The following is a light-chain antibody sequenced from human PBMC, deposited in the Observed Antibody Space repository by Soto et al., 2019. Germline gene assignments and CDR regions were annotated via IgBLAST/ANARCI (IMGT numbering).Light chain of an antibody. Sequence: IQMTQSPSSLSASAGERVNITCLASQSISTYLNWYKQKPGEAPKVMIYAKYTLESGVKSRFSGSGSGKDFTLTIRSMQHEDFETYYCKKSYSTPRKFGKGNKVDIK. V-gene: IGKV1-39*01. CDR3: KKSYSTPRK. J-gene: IGKJ1*01. CDR2: AKY. CDR1: QSISTY.